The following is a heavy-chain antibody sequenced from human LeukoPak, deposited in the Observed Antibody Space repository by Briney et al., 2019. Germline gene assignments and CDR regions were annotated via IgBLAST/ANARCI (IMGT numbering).Heavy chain of an antibody. Sequence: PSETLSLTCTVSGGSISSYYWSWIRQPPGKGLEWVGQIYYRGTTNYNPSLKSRVTISIDTSKNQFSLKLNSVTAADTAVYYCARERTVAGTFYWGQGTLVTVSS. V-gene: IGHV4-59*01. J-gene: IGHJ4*02. CDR1: GGSISSYY. D-gene: IGHD6-19*01. CDR3: ARERTVAGTFY. CDR2: IYYRGTT.